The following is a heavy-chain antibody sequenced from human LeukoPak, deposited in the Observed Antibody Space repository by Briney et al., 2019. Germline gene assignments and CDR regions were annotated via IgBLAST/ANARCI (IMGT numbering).Heavy chain of an antibody. J-gene: IGHJ3*02. CDR1: GFSFSSSW. D-gene: IGHD3-22*01. Sequence: PGGSLRLSRAASGFSFSSSWMSWVRQAPGKRLEWVANIKQDGSEKYYVDSVKGRFTISRDNAKNSLYLQMDSLRAEDTAVYYCARRYYYDSSLDAFDIWGQGTMVTVSS. CDR2: IKQDGSEK. V-gene: IGHV3-7*01. CDR3: ARRYYYDSSLDAFDI.